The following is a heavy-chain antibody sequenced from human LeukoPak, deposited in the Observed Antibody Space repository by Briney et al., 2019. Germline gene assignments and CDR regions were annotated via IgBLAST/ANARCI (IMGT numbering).Heavy chain of an antibody. CDR3: ARYSSGWSIDNGQFDH. D-gene: IGHD6-19*01. V-gene: IGHV4-4*07. CDR1: GASISIYY. Sequence: KPSETLSLTCTVSGASISIYYWSWIRQPAGKGLEWVGRIYTSGSTNYNPSLNSRITMSIDTSKNQFSLKLSSVTAADTAVYYCARYSSGWSIDNGQFDHWGQGTLVTVSS. CDR2: IYTSGST. J-gene: IGHJ4*02.